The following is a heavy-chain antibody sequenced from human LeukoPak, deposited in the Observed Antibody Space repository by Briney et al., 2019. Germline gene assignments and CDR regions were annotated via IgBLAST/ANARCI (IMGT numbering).Heavy chain of an antibody. CDR1: GFTFSSYA. CDR2: ISGSGGST. Sequence: QTGGSLRLSCAASGFTFSSYAMSWVRQAPGKGLEWVSAISGSGGSTYYADSVKGRFTISRDNSKNTLYLQMNSLRAEDTAVYYCGEVQTVNKFDYWGRGTLVTVSS. D-gene: IGHD1-1*01. V-gene: IGHV3-23*01. CDR3: GEVQTVNKFDY. J-gene: IGHJ4*01.